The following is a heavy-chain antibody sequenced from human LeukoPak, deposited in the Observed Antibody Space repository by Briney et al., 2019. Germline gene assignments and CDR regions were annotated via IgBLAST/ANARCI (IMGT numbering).Heavy chain of an antibody. CDR1: GGSISSYY. CDR3: ARCTRRGYSGYYYYGMDV. CDR2: IYYSGSA. D-gene: IGHD5-18*01. V-gene: IGHV4-59*12. J-gene: IGHJ6*02. Sequence: SETLSLTCTVCGGSISSYYWSWIRQPPGKGLEWIRYIYYSGSANYNPSLKSRVTISVDTSKNQFSLKPSSVTAADTAVYYCARCTRRGYSGYYYYGMDVWGQGTTVTVSS.